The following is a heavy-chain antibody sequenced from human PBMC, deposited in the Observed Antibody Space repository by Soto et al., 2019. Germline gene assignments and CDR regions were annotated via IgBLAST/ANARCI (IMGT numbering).Heavy chain of an antibody. V-gene: IGHV3-21*01. Sequence: GGSLRLSCAASGFTFSSYSMNWVRQAPGKGLEWVSSISSSSSYIYYADSVKGRFTISRDNAKNSLYLQMNSLRAEDTAVYYCARLGAGDCSGGSCGYYYYGMDVWGQGTTVTVSS. J-gene: IGHJ6*02. CDR3: ARLGAGDCSGGSCGYYYYGMDV. D-gene: IGHD2-15*01. CDR2: ISSSSSYI. CDR1: GFTFSSYS.